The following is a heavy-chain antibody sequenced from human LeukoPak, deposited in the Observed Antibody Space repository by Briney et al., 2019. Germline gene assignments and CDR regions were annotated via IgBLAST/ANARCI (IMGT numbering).Heavy chain of an antibody. CDR3: ARAPSGSYIDS. CDR2: IFHSGST. CDR1: SYSISSGYF. Sequence: NSSETLSLTCSVSSYSISSGYFWGWVRQPPGKGLEWIGNIFHSGSTSYNPSLKSRLTISVDTSKNQLSLKLTSMTAADTAVYFCARAPSGSYIDSWGQGTLVTVSS. J-gene: IGHJ4*02. D-gene: IGHD1-26*01. V-gene: IGHV4-38-2*02.